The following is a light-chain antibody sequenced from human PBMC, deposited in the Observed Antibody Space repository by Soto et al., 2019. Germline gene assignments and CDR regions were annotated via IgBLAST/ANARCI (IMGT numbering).Light chain of an antibody. CDR2: KAS. CDR1: QSISSW. V-gene: IGKV1-5*03. J-gene: IGKJ4*01. Sequence: DSKLTQSASTMSASVGDRVTITCRASQSISSWLAWYQQKTGKAPKLLIYKASTLKSGVPSRFRGSGSGTEFTLTISRLQPDDFSTYYCQQYNSYPLAFGEGTKVDIK. CDR3: QQYNSYPLA.